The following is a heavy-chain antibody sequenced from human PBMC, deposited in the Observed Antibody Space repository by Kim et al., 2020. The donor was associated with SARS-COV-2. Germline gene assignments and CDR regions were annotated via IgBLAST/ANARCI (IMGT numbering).Heavy chain of an antibody. CDR2: IYYSGST. CDR1: GGSISSGGYY. CDR3: ARDMLSPGRGGQGHGMDV. J-gene: IGHJ6*02. V-gene: IGHV4-31*03. D-gene: IGHD2-8*01. Sequence: SETLSLTCTASGGSISSGGYYWSWIRQHPGKGLEWIGYIYYSGSTYYNPSLKSRVTISVDTSKNQFSLKLSSVTAADTAVYYCARDMLSPGRGGQGHGMDVWGQGTTVTVSS.